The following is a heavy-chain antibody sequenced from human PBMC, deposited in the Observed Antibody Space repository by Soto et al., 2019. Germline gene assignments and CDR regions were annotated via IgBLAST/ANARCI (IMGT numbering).Heavy chain of an antibody. D-gene: IGHD6-6*01. V-gene: IGHV1-3*01. CDR2: INAGNGNT. CDR1: GYTFTNYA. J-gene: IGHJ6*02. Sequence: ASVKVSCKASGYTFTNYAIHWVRQAPGQRLEWMGWINAGNGNTKYSQRFQGRVTITRDTSASTAYTGLRSLRAEDTAVYYCARVGSSPLLGSYYYGMDVWGQGTTVTVSS. CDR3: ARVGSSPLLGSYYYGMDV.